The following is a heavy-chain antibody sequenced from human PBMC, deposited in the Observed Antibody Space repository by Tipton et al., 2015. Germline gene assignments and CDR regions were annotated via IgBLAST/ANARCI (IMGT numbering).Heavy chain of an antibody. CDR1: GGSVSSANYY. Sequence: TLSLTCTVSGGSVSSANYYWSWIRQPPGKGLEWIGYISYSGSTLYNPSLKSRVTISVDTSKNQFSLTLNSVTAADTAVYYCARDLEHGMDVWGQGTTVTVSS. CDR3: ARDLEHGMDV. V-gene: IGHV4-61*01. D-gene: IGHD5-24*01. CDR2: ISYSGST. J-gene: IGHJ6*02.